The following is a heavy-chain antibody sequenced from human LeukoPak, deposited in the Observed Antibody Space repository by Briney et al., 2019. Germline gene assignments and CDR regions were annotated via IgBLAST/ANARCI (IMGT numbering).Heavy chain of an antibody. D-gene: IGHD2-2*01. CDR2: IRFDGTVA. V-gene: IGHV3-30*02. J-gene: IGHJ4*02. CDR1: GFTFKTFA. Sequence: GGSLRLSCAASGFTFKTFAMNWVRQVPGKGLEWVAFIRFDGTVAEYADSVRGRFTISRDNARDSLYLQMNSLRDDDTSVYFCARDASALYWGRGTLVTVSS. CDR3: ARDASALY.